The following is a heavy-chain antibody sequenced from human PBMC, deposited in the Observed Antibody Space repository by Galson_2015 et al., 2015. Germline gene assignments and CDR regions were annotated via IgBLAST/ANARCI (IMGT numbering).Heavy chain of an antibody. CDR2: ISGSGGST. D-gene: IGHD2-2*01. CDR3: AKEGCSSTSCYSDY. Sequence: SLRLSCAASGFTFSSYAMSWVRQAPGKGLEWVSAISGSGGSTYYADSVKGRFTISRDNSKNTLYLQMNSLRAEDTTVYYCAKEGCSSTSCYSDYWGQGTLVTVSS. V-gene: IGHV3-23*01. CDR1: GFTFSSYA. J-gene: IGHJ4*02.